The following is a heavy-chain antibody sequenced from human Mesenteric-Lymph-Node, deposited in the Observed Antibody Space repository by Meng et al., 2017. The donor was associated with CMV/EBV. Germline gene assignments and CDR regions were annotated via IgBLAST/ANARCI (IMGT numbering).Heavy chain of an antibody. J-gene: IGHJ5*02. D-gene: IGHD3-22*01. CDR1: YS. Sequence: YSMNWGRQAPGKGLEWVSSISSSSSYIYYADSVKGRFTISRDNAKNSLYLQMNSLRAEDTAVYYCARERSYYDSSGYYYAGGNWFDPWGQGTLVTVSS. V-gene: IGHV3-21*01. CDR3: ARERSYYDSSGYYYAGGNWFDP. CDR2: ISSSSSYI.